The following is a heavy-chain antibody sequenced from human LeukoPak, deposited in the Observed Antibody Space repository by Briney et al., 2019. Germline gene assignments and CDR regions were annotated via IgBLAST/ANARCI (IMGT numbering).Heavy chain of an antibody. V-gene: IGHV3-20*04. CDR3: ARGGGLIDYFDY. D-gene: IGHD3-16*01. CDR2: INWNSGSP. CDR1: GFTFDDYG. Sequence: GGSLRLSCAASGFTFDDYGIKWVRQAPGKGLEWVSGINWNSGSPGYADSVKGRFTISRDNAKNSLYLQMNSLRAEDTALYYCARGGGLIDYFDYWGQGTLVTVSS. J-gene: IGHJ4*02.